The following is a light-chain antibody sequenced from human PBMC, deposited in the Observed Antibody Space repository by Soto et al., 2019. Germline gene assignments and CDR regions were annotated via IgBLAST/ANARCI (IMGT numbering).Light chain of an antibody. J-gene: IGKJ2*01. CDR3: HQYKDGPYT. Sequence: EVVLTQSPATLSLSPEARGTLSFTASQSVSSNLAWYKQIPGQTPRLLIYGASTRATGIPVRFSGSGSGTEFTLTISSLQSEDFEVYYCHQYKDGPYTFGQGTNVDIK. CDR1: QSVSSN. CDR2: GAS. V-gene: IGKV3-15*01.